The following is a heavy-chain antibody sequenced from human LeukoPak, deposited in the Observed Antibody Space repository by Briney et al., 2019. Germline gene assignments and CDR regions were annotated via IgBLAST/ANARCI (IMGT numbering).Heavy chain of an antibody. D-gene: IGHD2-2*01. J-gene: IGHJ4*02. V-gene: IGHV3-7*01. CDR3: ARGLDCRSTSCYLDN. CDR2: IKQDGSEK. Sequence: GGSLRLSCAASGFTFTKYWMTWVRQAPGKGLEWVANIKQDGSEKFYVDSVKGRFTISRDNAKNSLDLQINSLGAEDTAVYYCARGLDCRSTSCYLDNWGQGTLVAVSS. CDR1: GFTFTKYW.